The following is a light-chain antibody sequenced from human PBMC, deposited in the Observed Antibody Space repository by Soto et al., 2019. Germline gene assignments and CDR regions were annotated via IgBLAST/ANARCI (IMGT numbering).Light chain of an antibody. CDR1: SSNIGAGYD. V-gene: IGLV1-40*01. Sequence: QSVLTQPPSVSGAPGQRVTISCTGSSSNIGAGYDVHWYQQLPGTAPKLLIYGNSNRPSGVPDRFSGSKSGTSASLAISGLRSEDEADYYCAAWDDSLSGHVVFGGGTKLTVL. J-gene: IGLJ2*01. CDR3: AAWDDSLSGHVV. CDR2: GNS.